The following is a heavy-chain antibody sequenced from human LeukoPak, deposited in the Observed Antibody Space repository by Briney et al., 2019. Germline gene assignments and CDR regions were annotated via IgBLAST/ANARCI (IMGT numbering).Heavy chain of an antibody. CDR2: IYYSGRT. D-gene: IGHD1-26*01. V-gene: IGHV4-59*12. CDR3: TREVRSAWASFDP. Sequence: SETLSLTCSVSGGSISSYYWSWIRQPPGKGLEWIGYIYYSGRTSYNPSLKSRVTISVDTSKNQFSLKLTSVTAADTAVYYCTREVRSAWASFDPWGQGTLVIVSS. J-gene: IGHJ5*02. CDR1: GGSISSYY.